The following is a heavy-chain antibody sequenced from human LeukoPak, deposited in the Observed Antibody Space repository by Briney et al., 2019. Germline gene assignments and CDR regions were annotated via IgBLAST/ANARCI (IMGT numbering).Heavy chain of an antibody. CDR3: AREEGNWGDAFDI. D-gene: IGHD7-27*01. CDR2: IYYSGST. Sequence: SETLSLTCTVSGGSISSSSYYWGWIRQPPGKGLEWIGSIYYSGSTYYNPSLKSRVAISVDTSKNQFSLKLSSVTAAGTAVYYCAREEGNWGDAFDIWGQGTMVTVSS. CDR1: GGSISSSSYY. J-gene: IGHJ3*02. V-gene: IGHV4-39*07.